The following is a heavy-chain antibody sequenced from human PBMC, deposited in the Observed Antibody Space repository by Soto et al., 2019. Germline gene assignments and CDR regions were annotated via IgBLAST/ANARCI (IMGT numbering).Heavy chain of an antibody. D-gene: IGHD3-10*01. CDR3: ARGLAGRGDY. V-gene: IGHV4-34*01. Sequence: SETLSLTCAVYGGSFSCYYWSWIRQPPGKGLEWIGEINHSGSTNYNPSLKSRVTISVDTSKNQFSLKLSSVTAADTAVYYCARGLAGRGDYWGQGTLVTVSS. J-gene: IGHJ4*02. CDR2: INHSGST. CDR1: GGSFSCYY.